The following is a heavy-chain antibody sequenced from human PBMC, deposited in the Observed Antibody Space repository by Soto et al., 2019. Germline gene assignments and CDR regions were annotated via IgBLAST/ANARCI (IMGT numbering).Heavy chain of an antibody. CDR1: GDTFSSYA. D-gene: IGHD2-2*01. V-gene: IGHV1-69*12. CDR3: ARHDCISSSCYYYYYYVMDV. CDR2: IIPFFDTA. Sequence: QVQLVQSGAEVKKPGSSVKVSCKASGDTFSSYAISWVRQAPGQGLEWMGGIIPFFDTANYAQQFQGRVTITADESTSTAYMELSSVRSEDTAVYYCARHDCISSSCYYYYYYVMDVWGQGTTVTVSS. J-gene: IGHJ6*02.